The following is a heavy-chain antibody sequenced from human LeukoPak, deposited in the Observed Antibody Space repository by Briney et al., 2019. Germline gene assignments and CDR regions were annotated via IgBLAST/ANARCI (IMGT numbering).Heavy chain of an antibody. D-gene: IGHD3-22*01. J-gene: IGHJ4*02. CDR2: IDAGNGNT. V-gene: IGHV1-3*01. CDR1: GYTFTSYA. CDR3: ARGATYYYDSSGYYLPRYYFDY. Sequence: ASVKVSCKASGYTFTSYAMNWVRQAPGQRLEWMGWIDAGNGNTKYSQKFQGRVTITRDTSASTAYMELSSLRSEDTAVYYCARGATYYYDSSGYYLPRYYFDYWGQGTLVTVSS.